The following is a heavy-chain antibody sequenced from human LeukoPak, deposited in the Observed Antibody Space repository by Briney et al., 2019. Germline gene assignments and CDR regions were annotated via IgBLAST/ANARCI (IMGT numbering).Heavy chain of an antibody. V-gene: IGHV4-59*01. D-gene: IGHD3-22*01. Sequence: SETLSLTCTVSGGSISSYHWSWIRQPPGKGLEWIGYIYYSGSTNYNPSLKSRVTISVDTSKNQFSLKLSSVTAADTAVYYCARGGDYYDSSGYYYSEYFQHWGQGTLVTVSS. J-gene: IGHJ1*01. CDR1: GGSISSYH. CDR3: ARGGDYYDSSGYYYSEYFQH. CDR2: IYYSGST.